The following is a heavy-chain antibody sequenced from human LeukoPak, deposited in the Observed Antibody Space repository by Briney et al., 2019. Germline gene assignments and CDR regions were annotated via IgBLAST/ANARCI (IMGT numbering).Heavy chain of an antibody. CDR1: GGSVSSSRYY. V-gene: IGHV4-39*07. Sequence: SETLSLTCTVSGGSVSSSRYYWGWIRQPPGKGLEWIGSIYYSGSTYYNPSLKSRVTISVDTSKNQFSLKLSSVTAADTAVYYCARGRAFDPWGQGTLVTVSS. J-gene: IGHJ5*02. CDR3: ARGRAFDP. CDR2: IYYSGST.